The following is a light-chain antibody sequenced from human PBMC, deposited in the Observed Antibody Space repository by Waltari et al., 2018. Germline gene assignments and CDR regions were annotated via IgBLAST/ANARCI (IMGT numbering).Light chain of an antibody. V-gene: IGLV3-19*01. CDR3: SCRENTGFHWV. CDR2: GQN. CDR1: RLKSYY. Sequence: SSELTQDPAVSVALGQTVRITCQGARLKSYYATWHQQKPGQAPILLVFGQNNRPPGIPDRFSGSTSGDTASLTITGARAEDDADYYCSCRENTGFHWVFGGGTKLTVL. J-gene: IGLJ3*02.